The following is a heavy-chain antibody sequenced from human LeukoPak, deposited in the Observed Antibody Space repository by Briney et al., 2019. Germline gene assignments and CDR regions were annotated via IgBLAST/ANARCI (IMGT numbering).Heavy chain of an antibody. CDR2: IYFGGTT. D-gene: IGHD5/OR15-5a*01. Sequence: GGSLRLSCAASGFTVSSNYMTWVRQAPGQGLEWFSVIYFGGTTYYADSVKGRFTISRDNSKNTVYLQMNSLRVEDTAVYYCARGDGVYVYWGQGTLVTVSS. CDR3: ARGDGVYVY. CDR1: GFTVSSNY. V-gene: IGHV3-53*01. J-gene: IGHJ4*02.